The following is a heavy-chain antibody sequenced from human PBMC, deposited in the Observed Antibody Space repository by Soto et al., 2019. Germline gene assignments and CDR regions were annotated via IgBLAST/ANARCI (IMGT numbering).Heavy chain of an antibody. Sequence: EVQLLESGGGLVQPGGSLRLSCIASGFTFSNYAMSWVRQAPGKGLEWVSAIRGSATTTYYADSVTGRFTISRDNSKNTPYLLMNGPRVEGTAIYYCAKDHLAVTAGMDVWGQGTTVTVSS. D-gene: IGHD4-17*01. J-gene: IGHJ6*02. CDR3: AKDHLAVTAGMDV. CDR1: GFTFSNYA. V-gene: IGHV3-23*01. CDR2: IRGSATTT.